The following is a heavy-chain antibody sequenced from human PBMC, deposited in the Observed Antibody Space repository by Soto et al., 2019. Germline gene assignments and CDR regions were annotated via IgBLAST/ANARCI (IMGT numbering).Heavy chain of an antibody. V-gene: IGHV3-21*01. D-gene: IGHD3-9*01. CDR1: GFTFSSYS. Sequence: GSLRLSCAASGFTFSSYSMNWVRQAPGKGLEWVSSISSSSSYIYYADSVKGRFTISRDNAKNSLYLQMNSLRAEDTAVYYCACYDILTGYCLWGQGTLVTVSS. J-gene: IGHJ4*02. CDR2: ISSSSSYI. CDR3: ACYDILTGYCL.